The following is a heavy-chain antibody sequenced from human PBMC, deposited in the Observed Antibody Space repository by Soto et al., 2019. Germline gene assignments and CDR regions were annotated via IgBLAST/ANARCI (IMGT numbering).Heavy chain of an antibody. CDR1: GGSFSTYY. CDR2: INHSGST. V-gene: IGHV4-34*01. D-gene: IGHD6-13*01. Sequence: PSETLSLTCAVKGGSFSTYYWSWIRQPPGRGLEWVGEINHSGSTNYNPSLKSRVTMSVDTSKNQFSPKLSSVTAADTAVYYCARVESGSRQIYFDYWGQGTLVTVSS. CDR3: ARVESGSRQIYFDY. J-gene: IGHJ4*02.